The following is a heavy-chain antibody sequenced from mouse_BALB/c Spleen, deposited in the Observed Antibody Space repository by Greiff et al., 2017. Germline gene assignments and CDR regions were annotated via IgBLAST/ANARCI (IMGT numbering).Heavy chain of an antibody. V-gene: IGHV3-2*02. J-gene: IGHJ4*01. CDR1: GYSITSDYA. CDR3: ARSGYPYAMDY. Sequence: EVQRVESGPGLVKPSQSLSLTCTVTGYSITSDYAWNWIRQFPGNKLEWMGYISYSGSTSYNPSLKSRISITRDTSKNQFFLQLNSVTTEDTATYYCARSGYPYAMDYWGQGTSVTVSS. D-gene: IGHD3-1*01. CDR2: ISYSGST.